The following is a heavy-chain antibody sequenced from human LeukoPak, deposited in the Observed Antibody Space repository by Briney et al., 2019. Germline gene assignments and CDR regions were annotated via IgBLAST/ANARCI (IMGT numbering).Heavy chain of an antibody. Sequence: GASVKVSCKASGYTFTGYYIHWMRQAPGQGLEWMGWINPNSGGTNYAQKFQGRVTMTRDTSISTAYMELSRLRSNDTAVYYCARVDWAELLDYWGQGTLVTVSS. CDR1: GYTFTGYY. V-gene: IGHV1-2*02. CDR3: ARVDWAELLDY. CDR2: INPNSGGT. J-gene: IGHJ4*02. D-gene: IGHD1-26*01.